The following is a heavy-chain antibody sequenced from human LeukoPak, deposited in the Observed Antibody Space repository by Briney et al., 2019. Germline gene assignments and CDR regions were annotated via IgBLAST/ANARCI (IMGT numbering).Heavy chain of an antibody. J-gene: IGHJ5*02. CDR3: ARSDNMERTRTLWFGESFNWFDP. CDR1: GYTFTSYY. CDR2: INPSGGST. V-gene: IGHV1-46*01. D-gene: IGHD3-10*01. Sequence: AASVTVSCTASGYTFTSYYMHWVRQAPGQGLEGMGIINPSGGSTSYAQKFQGRVTMTRDTSTSTVYMELSSLRSEDTAVYYCARSDNMERTRTLWFGESFNWFDPWGQGTLVTVSS.